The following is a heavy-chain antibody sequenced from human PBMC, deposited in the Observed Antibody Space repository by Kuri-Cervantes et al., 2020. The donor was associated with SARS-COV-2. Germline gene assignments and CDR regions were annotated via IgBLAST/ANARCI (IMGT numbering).Heavy chain of an antibody. D-gene: IGHD3-16*01. CDR2: ISSSSSYI. Sequence: GGSLRLSCAASGFTFSSYSMNWVRQAPGKGLEWVSSISSSSSYIYYADSVKGRFTISRDNAKNSLYLQMNSLRAEDTAVYYCAKAGGLSLSYYYYYYMDVWGKGTTVTVSS. V-gene: IGHV3-21*04. CDR3: AKAGGLSLSYYYYYYMDV. CDR1: GFTFSSYS. J-gene: IGHJ6*03.